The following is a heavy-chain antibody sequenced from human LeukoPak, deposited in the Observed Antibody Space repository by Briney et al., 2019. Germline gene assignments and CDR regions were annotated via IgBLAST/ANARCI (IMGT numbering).Heavy chain of an antibody. Sequence: GGSLRLSCTASGFTFCDYAMSWVRQAPGKGLEWVGLIRSKAYGGTTEYAASVKGRFTISRDDSKSIAYLQMNSLNTEDTAVYYCTRGADLYAFDIWGQGTMVTVSS. V-gene: IGHV3-49*04. J-gene: IGHJ3*02. CDR2: IRSKAYGGTT. CDR3: TRGADLYAFDI. CDR1: GFTFCDYA.